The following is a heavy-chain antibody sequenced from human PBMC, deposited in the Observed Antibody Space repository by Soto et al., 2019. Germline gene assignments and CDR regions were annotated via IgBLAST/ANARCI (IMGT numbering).Heavy chain of an antibody. Sequence: PSDTLSLTSTVSGGCISSGDYYWSWIRQPPGKGLEWIGYIYYSGSTYYNPSLKSRVTISVDTSKNQFSLKLSSVTAADTAVYYCARATDSDYVWGSLFDYWSQGTLVT. CDR2: IYYSGST. J-gene: IGHJ4*02. CDR3: ARATDSDYVWGSLFDY. D-gene: IGHD3-16*01. CDR1: GGCISSGDYY. V-gene: IGHV4-30-4*02.